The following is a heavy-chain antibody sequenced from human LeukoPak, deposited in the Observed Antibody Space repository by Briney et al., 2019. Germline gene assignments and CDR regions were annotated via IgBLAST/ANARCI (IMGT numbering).Heavy chain of an antibody. Sequence: RASVKVSCKASGYTFTGYYMHWVRQAPGQGLEWMGRINPNNGNTNYAQKLQGRVTMTTDTSTSTAYMELRSLRSDDTAVYYCARDWTTVAVYFDYWGQGTLVTVSS. J-gene: IGHJ4*02. V-gene: IGHV1-18*04. CDR3: ARDWTTVAVYFDY. CDR2: INPNNGNT. CDR1: GYTFTGYY. D-gene: IGHD4-23*01.